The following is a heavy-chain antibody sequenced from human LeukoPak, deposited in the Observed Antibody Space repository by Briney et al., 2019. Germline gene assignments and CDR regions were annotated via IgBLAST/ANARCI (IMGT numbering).Heavy chain of an antibody. Sequence: PSETLSLTCSVSGGSITGYYWSWIRQPAGKGLEWIGRIYSSGSTNYNPSLKTRVTISVDTSNHQVSLKLSSVTAADTAVYYCARGQYNYGRPHGFDPWGQGTLVTVSS. V-gene: IGHV4-4*07. CDR3: ARGQYNYGRPHGFDP. CDR2: IYSSGST. J-gene: IGHJ5*02. D-gene: IGHD3-10*01. CDR1: GGSITGYY.